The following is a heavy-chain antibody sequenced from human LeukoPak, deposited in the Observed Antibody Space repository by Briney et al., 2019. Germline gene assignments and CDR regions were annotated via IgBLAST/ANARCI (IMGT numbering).Heavy chain of an antibody. CDR1: GASVTGYY. V-gene: IGHV4-59*02. CDR3: ARIDDYGDSGYFDF. CDR2: IYYSART. D-gene: IGHD4-17*01. Sequence: PSETLSLTCTVSGASVTGYYWSWVRQAPGKGLEYIGYIYYSARTDYNPSLKSRATISLDTSKNQFSLSLTSVTAADTAAYFCARIDDYGDSGYFDFWGQGTLVTVSS. J-gene: IGHJ4*02.